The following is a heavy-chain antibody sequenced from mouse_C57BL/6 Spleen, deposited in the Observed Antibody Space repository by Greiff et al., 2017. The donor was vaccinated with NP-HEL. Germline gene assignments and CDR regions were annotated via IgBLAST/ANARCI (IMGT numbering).Heavy chain of an antibody. CDR2: IDPSDSYT. CDR3: ARRRGAPLWYFDV. V-gene: IGHV1-69*01. CDR1: GYTFTSYW. Sequence: VQLQQPGAELVMPGASVKLSCKASGYTFTSYWMHWVKQRPGQGLEWIGEIDPSDSYTNYNQKFKGKSTLTVDKSSSTAYMQLSSLTSEDSAVYYCARRRGAPLWYFDVWGTGTPVTVSS. J-gene: IGHJ1*03.